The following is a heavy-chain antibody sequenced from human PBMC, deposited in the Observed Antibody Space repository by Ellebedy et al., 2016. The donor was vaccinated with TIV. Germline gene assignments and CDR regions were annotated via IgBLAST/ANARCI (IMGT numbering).Heavy chain of an antibody. CDR1: GYNFSRYW. J-gene: IGHJ4*02. V-gene: IGHV5-51*01. D-gene: IGHD2-15*01. Sequence: GESLKISCKGSGYNFSRYWIGWVRQMPGKGLEWMGIICPGDSDTRYNPSFQGQVTISADKSISTAYLHWSSLKASDTAMYYCANTRFCSGGSCYFDFWGQGTLVTVSS. CDR3: ANTRFCSGGSCYFDF. CDR2: ICPGDSDT.